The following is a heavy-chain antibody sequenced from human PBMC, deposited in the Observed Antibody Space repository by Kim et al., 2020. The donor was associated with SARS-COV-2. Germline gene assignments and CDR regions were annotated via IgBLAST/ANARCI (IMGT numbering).Heavy chain of an antibody. CDR3: ARVPYDYVWGSHSRWFDP. CDR1: GYTFTSYD. D-gene: IGHD3-16*01. Sequence: ASVKVSCKASGYTFTSYDINWVRQATGQGLEWMGWMNPNSGNTGYAQKFQGRVTMTRNTSISTAYMELRSLRSEDTAVYYCARVPYDYVWGSHSRWFDPWGQGTLVTVSS. V-gene: IGHV1-8*02. J-gene: IGHJ5*02. CDR2: MNPNSGNT.